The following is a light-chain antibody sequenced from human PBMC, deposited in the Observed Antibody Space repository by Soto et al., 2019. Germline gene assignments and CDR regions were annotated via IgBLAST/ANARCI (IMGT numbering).Light chain of an antibody. CDR3: SSFTSRFTFV. CDR2: EVT. V-gene: IGLV2-14*01. J-gene: IGLJ1*01. Sequence: HSALTQPASVSGSPGQSIAISCTGTRSDVGAYNYVSWYQQHPGKAPKLMISEVTNRPSGVSDRFSGSKSGNTASPTISGLQAEDEADYYCSSFTSRFTFVFGTGTKVTVL. CDR1: RSDVGAYNY.